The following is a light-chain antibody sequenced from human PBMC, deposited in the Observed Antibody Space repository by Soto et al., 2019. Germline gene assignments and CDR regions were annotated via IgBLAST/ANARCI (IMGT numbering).Light chain of an antibody. J-gene: IGKJ1*01. CDR1: QTIRTY. CDR2: DVS. V-gene: IGKV1-39*01. CDR3: QQNYSTPWT. Sequence: DIQMTQSPSSLSASVGDRVTITCRTSQTIRTYLNWYHQKPGKAPSLLIYDVSSKQSGVPSRFSGSGSGTDFTLSISSLEPEDFAAYYCQQNYSTPWTFGQGTKVELK.